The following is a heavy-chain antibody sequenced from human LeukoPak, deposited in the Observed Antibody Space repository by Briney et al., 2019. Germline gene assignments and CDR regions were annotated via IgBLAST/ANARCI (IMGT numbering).Heavy chain of an antibody. CDR2: MNPSGST. CDR3: ARGRQDVTMIVVVMTAVSYYLDV. V-gene: IGHV4-34*01. CDR1: GGSFSGYY. Sequence: SETLSLTCAVYGGSFSGYYWTWLRQTPEKGLEWIGEMNPSGSTSYNPSLKSRVTISVDTSKNQFSLKLSSVTAADTAVYYCARGRQDVTMIVVVMTAVSYYLDVWGKGTTVTVS. J-gene: IGHJ6*03. D-gene: IGHD3-22*01.